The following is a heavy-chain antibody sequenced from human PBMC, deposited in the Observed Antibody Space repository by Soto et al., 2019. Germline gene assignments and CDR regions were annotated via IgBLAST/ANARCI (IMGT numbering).Heavy chain of an antibody. D-gene: IGHD6-6*01. CDR1: GGSISSYY. CDR3: ARVSSIAARSYYYYMDV. CDR2: IYYSGST. J-gene: IGHJ6*03. Sequence: SETLSLTCTVSGGSISSYYWSWIRQPPGKGLEWIGYIYYSGSTNYNPSLKSRVTISVDTSKNQFSLKLSSVTAADTAVYCCARVSSIAARSYYYYMDVWGKGTTVTISS. V-gene: IGHV4-59*01.